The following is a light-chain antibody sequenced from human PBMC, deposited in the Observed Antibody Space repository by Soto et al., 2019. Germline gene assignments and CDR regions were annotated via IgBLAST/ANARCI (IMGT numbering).Light chain of an antibody. CDR3: QKYNSAPSLT. J-gene: IGKJ4*01. V-gene: IGKV1-27*01. CDR1: QGISNY. CDR2: AAS. Sequence: DIQMTQSPSSLSASVGDRVIITCRTSQGISNYLAWYQQKPGKVPNLLIYAASTLQSGVPSPFSGSGSGTDFTLTISSLQPEDVATNYCQKYNSAPSLTFGGGTKVEIK.